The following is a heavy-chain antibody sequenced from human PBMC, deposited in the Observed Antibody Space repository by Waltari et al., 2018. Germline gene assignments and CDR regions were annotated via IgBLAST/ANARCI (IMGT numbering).Heavy chain of an antibody. Sequence: QVQLVESGGGVVQPGRSLRLSCAASGFTFSSYGMHWVRQAPGKGLEGVAVISYDGSNKYYADSVKGRFTISRDNSKNTLYLQMNSLRAEDTAVYYCAKDQGVYWGQGTLVTVSS. CDR2: ISYDGSNK. D-gene: IGHD3-16*01. J-gene: IGHJ4*02. V-gene: IGHV3-30*18. CDR3: AKDQGVY. CDR1: GFTFSSYG.